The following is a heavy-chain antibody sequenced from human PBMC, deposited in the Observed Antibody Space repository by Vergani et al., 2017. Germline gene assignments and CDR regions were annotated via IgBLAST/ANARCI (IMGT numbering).Heavy chain of an antibody. CDR2: INYSGDRT. D-gene: IGHD3-22*01. CDR3: AKIRFAKSKDGGYQ. CDR1: GFTFNKSP. V-gene: IGHV3-23*01. J-gene: IGHJ4*02. Sequence: EVLLLESGGDLIQPGGSLRLSCAASGFTFNKSPMRWVRQAPGRGLEWVSSINYSGDRTYYAGSVKGRFIISRDNSKRTLHLQMDSLRVEDTAVYYCAKIRFAKSKDGGYQWGRGTLVTVSS.